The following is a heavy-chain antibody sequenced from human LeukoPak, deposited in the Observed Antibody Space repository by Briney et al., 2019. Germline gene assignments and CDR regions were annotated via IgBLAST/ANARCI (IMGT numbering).Heavy chain of an antibody. J-gene: IGHJ3*02. Sequence: ASVKVSCKASGYTFTSYGISWVRQAPGQGLEWTGWISAYNGNTNYAQKLQGRVTMTTDTSTSTAYMELRSLRSDDTAVYYCAREVYSGSYYWDAFDIWGQGTMVTVSS. V-gene: IGHV1-18*01. D-gene: IGHD1-26*01. CDR1: GYTFTSYG. CDR3: AREVYSGSYYWDAFDI. CDR2: ISAYNGNT.